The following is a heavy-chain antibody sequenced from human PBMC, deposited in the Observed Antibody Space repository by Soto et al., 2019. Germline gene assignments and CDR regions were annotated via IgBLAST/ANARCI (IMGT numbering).Heavy chain of an antibody. CDR1: GFTFSGSA. V-gene: IGHV3-73*01. J-gene: IGHJ4*02. Sequence: GGSLRLSCAASGFTFSGSAMHWVRQASGKGLEWVGRIRSKANSYATAYAASVKGRFTISRDDSKNTAYLQRNSLKTEDTAVYYCTTLTPSTYYYDSSGYYPSPFDYWGQGTLVTVSS. CDR2: IRSKANSYAT. CDR3: TTLTPSTYYYDSSGYYPSPFDY. D-gene: IGHD3-22*01.